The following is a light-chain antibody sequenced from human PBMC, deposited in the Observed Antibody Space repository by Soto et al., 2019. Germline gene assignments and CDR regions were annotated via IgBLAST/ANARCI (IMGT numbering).Light chain of an antibody. CDR1: QSVSSY. Sequence: DIVLTQSPATLSLSPGERATLSCRASQSVSSYLAWYQQKPGQAPRLLIYDASNRATGIPARFSGSGSGTDFTLTSSSLGPEDFAVYYCQQRSNWPRTFGQGTKVEIK. CDR3: QQRSNWPRT. V-gene: IGKV3-11*01. CDR2: DAS. J-gene: IGKJ1*01.